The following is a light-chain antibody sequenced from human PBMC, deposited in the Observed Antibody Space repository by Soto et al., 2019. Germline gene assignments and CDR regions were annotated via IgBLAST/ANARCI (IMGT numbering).Light chain of an antibody. V-gene: IGKV1-5*01. Sequence: IQVTQSPSSVSASVGDRVTITCRASESVITYLNWYRQKPGKAPNLLIHTASTLESGVPARFSGSGSGTEFTLTISSLQPDDFATYYCQQYNTYSTFGQGTRLEIK. CDR3: QQYNTYST. CDR1: ESVITY. J-gene: IGKJ5*01. CDR2: TAS.